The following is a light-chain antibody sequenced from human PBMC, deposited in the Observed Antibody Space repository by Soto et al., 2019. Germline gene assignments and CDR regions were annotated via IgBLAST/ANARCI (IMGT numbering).Light chain of an antibody. CDR2: DVS. CDR3: SSYTSSSTLLV. J-gene: IGLJ1*01. V-gene: IGLV2-14*01. Sequence: QSVLTQPASVPGSPGQSITISCTGTSSDVGGYNYVSWYQQHPGKAPKLMIYDVSNRPSGVSNRFSGSKSGNTASLTISGLQAEDEADYYCSSYTSSSTLLVFGTGTKVTVL. CDR1: SSDVGGYNY.